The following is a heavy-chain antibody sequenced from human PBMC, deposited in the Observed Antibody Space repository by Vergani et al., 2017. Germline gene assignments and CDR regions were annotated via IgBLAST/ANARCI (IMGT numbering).Heavy chain of an antibody. CDR2: IYYSGST. D-gene: IGHD4-17*01. CDR1: GGSISSGGYY. V-gene: IGHV4-31*03. J-gene: IGHJ3*02. Sequence: QVQRQESGPGLVKPSQTLSLTCTVSGGSISSGGYYWSWIRQHPGKGLEWIGYIYYSGSTYYNPSLKSRVTISVDTSKNQFSLKLSSVTAADTAVYYCAGEGMTTVTTSAFDIWGQGTMVTVSS. CDR3: AGEGMTTVTTSAFDI.